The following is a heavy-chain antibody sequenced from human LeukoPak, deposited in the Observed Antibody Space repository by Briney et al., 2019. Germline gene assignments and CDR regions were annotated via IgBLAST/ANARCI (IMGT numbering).Heavy chain of an antibody. D-gene: IGHD3-9*01. CDR2: IRGSGGDI. V-gene: IGHV3-23*01. J-gene: IGHJ4*02. CDR1: GLAFRNYA. CDR3: AKRGVVIRVILIGFHKEASYFDS. Sequence: PGGSLRLSCVASGLAFRNYAMTWVRQAPGKGLEWVSVIRGSGGDIRYADSVKGRFTISRDNPKNTLYLQMNSLRAEDTAVYFCAKRGVVIRVILIGFHKEASYFDSWGQGALVTVSS.